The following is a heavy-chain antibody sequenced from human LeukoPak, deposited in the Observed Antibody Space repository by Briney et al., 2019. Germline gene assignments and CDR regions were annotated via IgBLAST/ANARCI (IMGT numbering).Heavy chain of an antibody. CDR3: AKTGYDYIWGSYRPTFFDY. V-gene: IGHV3-23*01. Sequence: PGGSLRLSCAASGFTFSSYAMSWVRQAPGKGLEWVSAISGSGGSTYYADSVKGRFTISRDNSKNTLYLQMNSLRAEDTAVYYCAKTGYDYIWGSYRPTFFDYWGQGTLVTVPS. D-gene: IGHD3-16*02. J-gene: IGHJ4*02. CDR2: ISGSGGST. CDR1: GFTFSSYA.